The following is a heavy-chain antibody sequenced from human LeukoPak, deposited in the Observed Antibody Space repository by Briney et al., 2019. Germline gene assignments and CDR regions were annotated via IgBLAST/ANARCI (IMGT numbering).Heavy chain of an antibody. CDR1: GYTFTSYA. V-gene: IGHV1-3*01. J-gene: IGHJ4*02. Sequence: GASVKVSCKASGYTFTSYAMHWVRQAPGQRLEWMGWINAGNGNTKYSQKFQGRVTITRDTSASTAYMELSSLRSEDTAVYYCARYCSGGSCYSPALFDYRGQGTLVTVSS. CDR3: ARYCSGGSCYSPALFDY. CDR2: INAGNGNT. D-gene: IGHD2-15*01.